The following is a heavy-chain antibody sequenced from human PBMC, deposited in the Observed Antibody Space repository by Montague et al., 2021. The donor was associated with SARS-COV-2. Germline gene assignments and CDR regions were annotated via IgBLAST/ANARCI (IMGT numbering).Heavy chain of an antibody. Sequence: SETLSLTCTVSGDSVSSTTYYWAWIRQPPGKGLEYIGTIYYSGSSYYNPSLKSRVAMSVDTSKNQFSLKLDSVTAADTAVYYCARVGGGRTFYYWGQGILATVSS. CDR1: GDSVSSTTYY. D-gene: IGHD3-16*01. J-gene: IGHJ4*02. CDR3: ARVGGGRTFYY. CDR2: IYYSGSS. V-gene: IGHV4-39*07.